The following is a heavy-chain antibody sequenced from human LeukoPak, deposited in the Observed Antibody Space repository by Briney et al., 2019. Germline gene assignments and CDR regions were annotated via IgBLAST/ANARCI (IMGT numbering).Heavy chain of an antibody. D-gene: IGHD3-22*01. J-gene: IGHJ4*02. Sequence: GGSLRLSCAASGYTFGDYGMSWVRQVPGKGLEWVSGTNRRGDITGYADFVKGRFTISRDNAKNSLYLQMNSLRVEDTALYHCATRYYYDSSGYYSANDYWGQGTLVTVSS. V-gene: IGHV3-20*01. CDR1: GYTFGDYG. CDR2: TNRRGDIT. CDR3: ATRYYYDSSGYYSANDY.